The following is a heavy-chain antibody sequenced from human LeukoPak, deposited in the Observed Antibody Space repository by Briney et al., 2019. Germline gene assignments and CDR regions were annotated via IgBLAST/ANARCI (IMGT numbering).Heavy chain of an antibody. Sequence: ASVKVSCKASGGTFSSYAISWVRQAPGQGLEWMGRIIPILGIANYAQKFQGRVTITADKSTSTAYMELSSLRSEDTAVYYCATGGLPRSLTYGDVTAVRVVYYYGMDVWGQGTTVTVSS. V-gene: IGHV1-69*04. CDR1: GGTFSSYA. D-gene: IGHD4-17*01. CDR2: IIPILGIA. CDR3: ATGGLPRSLTYGDVTAVRVVYYYGMDV. J-gene: IGHJ6*02.